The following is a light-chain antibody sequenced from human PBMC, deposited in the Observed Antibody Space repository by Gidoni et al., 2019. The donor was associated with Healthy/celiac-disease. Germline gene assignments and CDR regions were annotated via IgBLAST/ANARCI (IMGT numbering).Light chain of an antibody. CDR3: SSYTSSSTPGV. V-gene: IGLV2-14*01. J-gene: IGLJ1*01. CDR2: DVS. Sequence: QSALTQPAPVSGSPGQSITLPCTGTSSDVVGYNYVSWYQQHPGKAPKLMIYDVSNRPSGVSNRFSGSKSGNTASLTISGLQAEDEADYYCSSYTSSSTPGVFGTGTKVTVL. CDR1: SSDVVGYNY.